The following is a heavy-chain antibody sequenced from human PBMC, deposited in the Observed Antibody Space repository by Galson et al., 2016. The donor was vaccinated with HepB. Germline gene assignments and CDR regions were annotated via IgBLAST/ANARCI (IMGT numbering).Heavy chain of an antibody. J-gene: IGHJ4*02. Sequence: SVKVSCKASGYTFSNYGITWVRQAPGQGLERMGWISGYNENTNHAEKFQGRVTMTTDTPTSTAYMELRSLRPDDTAIYYCARGKQWLVHILYYWGQGTLVTVSS. CDR2: ISGYNENT. CDR3: ARGKQWLVHILYY. D-gene: IGHD6-19*01. V-gene: IGHV1-18*01. CDR1: GYTFSNYG.